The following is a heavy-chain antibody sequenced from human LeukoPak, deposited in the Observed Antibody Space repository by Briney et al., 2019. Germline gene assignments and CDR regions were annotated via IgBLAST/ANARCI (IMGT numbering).Heavy chain of an antibody. V-gene: IGHV3-23*01. Sequence: GGSLRLSCAASGFTFSSYAMSWVRQAPGTGLEWVSAISGSGGSTYYAESMKGRFTISRDNSKNTLYLQMNSLRAEDTAVYYCANHYYDSSGYLDSWGQGTLVTVSS. CDR1: GFTFSSYA. CDR2: ISGSGGST. D-gene: IGHD3-22*01. J-gene: IGHJ4*02. CDR3: ANHYYDSSGYLDS.